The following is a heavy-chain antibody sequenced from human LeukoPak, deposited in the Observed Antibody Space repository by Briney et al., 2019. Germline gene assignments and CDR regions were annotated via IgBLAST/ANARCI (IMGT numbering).Heavy chain of an antibody. CDR2: IIPIFGTA. CDR1: GGTFSSYA. Sequence: ASVKVSCKASGGTFSSYAISWVRQAPGQGLEWMGGIIPIFGTANYAQKFQGRVTITADKSTSTAYMELSSLRSEDTAVYYCARDRVWDCSSTSCYFDYWGQGTLVTVSS. V-gene: IGHV1-69*06. J-gene: IGHJ4*02. CDR3: ARDRVWDCSSTSCYFDY. D-gene: IGHD2-2*01.